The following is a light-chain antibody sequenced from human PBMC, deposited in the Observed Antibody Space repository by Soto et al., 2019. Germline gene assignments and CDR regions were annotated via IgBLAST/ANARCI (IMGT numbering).Light chain of an antibody. CDR2: DAF. V-gene: IGKV1-12*01. Sequence: DIPMTQSPSSVSASVGDRVTITCRASRGISGYLAWYQQKPGKAPELLIYDAFTLQSGVPSRFSGSGSGTDFTLTISSLQSEDFATYYCQQVASFPLTVGGGTKVEAK. J-gene: IGKJ4*01. CDR3: QQVASFPLT. CDR1: RGISGY.